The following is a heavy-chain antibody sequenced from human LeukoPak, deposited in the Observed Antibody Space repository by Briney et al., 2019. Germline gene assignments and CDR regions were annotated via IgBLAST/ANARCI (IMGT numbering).Heavy chain of an antibody. V-gene: IGHV3-53*01. CDR2: IYNDGST. CDR1: GLTVSSSY. D-gene: IGHD6-19*01. J-gene: IGHJ4*02. CDR3: ARLYSSGWYGY. Sequence: GGSLRLSCAASGLTVSSSYMSWVRQAPGKGLEWVSIIYNDGSTYYADSMKGRFTISRDNSKNTLYLQVNSLRAEDTAVYYCARLYSSGWYGYWGQGTVVTVSS.